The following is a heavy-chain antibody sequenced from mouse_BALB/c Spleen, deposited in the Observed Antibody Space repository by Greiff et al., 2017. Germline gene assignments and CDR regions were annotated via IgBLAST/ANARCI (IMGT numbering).Heavy chain of an antibody. CDR1: GFAFSSYD. D-gene: IGHD2-4*01. V-gene: IGHV5-12-1*01. CDR3: ARDYYDYDAWFAY. Sequence: EVKLVESGGGLVKPGGSLKLSCAASGFAFSSYDMSWVRQTPEKRLEWVAYISSGGGSTYYPDTVKGRFTISRDNAKNTLYLQMSSLKSEDTAMYYCARDYYDYDAWFAYWGQGTLVTVSA. J-gene: IGHJ3*01. CDR2: ISSGGGST.